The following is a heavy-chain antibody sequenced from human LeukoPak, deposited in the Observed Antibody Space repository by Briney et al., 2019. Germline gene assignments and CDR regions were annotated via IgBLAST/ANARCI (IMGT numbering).Heavy chain of an antibody. D-gene: IGHD6-6*01. CDR2: FSSTGTYI. CDR1: GFTFSSHN. J-gene: IGHJ4*02. CDR3: ARGSIATRPTFFEY. V-gene: IGHV3-21*01. Sequence: PGGSLRLSCAASGFTFSSHNINWVRQAPGKGLEWVSSFSSTGTYIYYADSVKGRFTISRDNAKSSLYLQMDSLRDEDTAVYYCARGSIATRPTFFEYWGQGTLVTVSS.